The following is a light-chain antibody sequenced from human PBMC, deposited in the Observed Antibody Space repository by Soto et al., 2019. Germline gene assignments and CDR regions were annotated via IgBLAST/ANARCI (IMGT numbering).Light chain of an antibody. CDR3: TSYTNRYTYV. J-gene: IGLJ1*01. Sequence: LTQPASVSGSPGQSITISCTGTSSDVGGYDYVGWYQQHPGKAPKLMIYNVYNRPSGVSFRFSGSKSGNTAYLTISGLQTEDEADYYCTSYTNRYTYVFGTGTKVTVL. V-gene: IGLV2-14*01. CDR1: SSDVGGYDY. CDR2: NVY.